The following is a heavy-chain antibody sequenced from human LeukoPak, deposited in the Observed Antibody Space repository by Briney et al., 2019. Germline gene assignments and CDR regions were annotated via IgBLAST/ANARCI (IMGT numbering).Heavy chain of an antibody. Sequence: SETLSLTCTVSGGSISSYYWSWLRQPPGKGLEWIGYIYYSGSTNYNPSLKSRVTISVDTSKNQFSLKLSSVTAADTAVYYCARAPGYCSSTSCYSGQYGMDVWGQGTTVTVSS. CDR3: ARAPGYCSSTSCYSGQYGMDV. V-gene: IGHV4-59*01. D-gene: IGHD2-2*01. CDR2: IYYSGST. CDR1: GGSISSYY. J-gene: IGHJ6*02.